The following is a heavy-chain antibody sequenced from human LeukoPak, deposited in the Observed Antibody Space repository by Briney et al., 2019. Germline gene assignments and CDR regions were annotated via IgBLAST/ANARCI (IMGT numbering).Heavy chain of an antibody. D-gene: IGHD2-2*02. Sequence: GGSLRLSCAASGFTFSSYSMNWVRQAPGKGLEWVSPISSSSSYIYYADSVKGRFTISRDNAKNSLYLQMNSLRAEDTAVYYCARDRIARGVVPAAIPDYWGQGTLVTVSS. J-gene: IGHJ4*02. V-gene: IGHV3-21*01. CDR1: GFTFSSYS. CDR2: ISSSSSYI. CDR3: ARDRIARGVVPAAIPDY.